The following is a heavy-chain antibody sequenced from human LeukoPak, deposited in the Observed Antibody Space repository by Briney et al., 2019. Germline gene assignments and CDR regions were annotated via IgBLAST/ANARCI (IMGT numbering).Heavy chain of an antibody. CDR1: GGSISSSSYY. CDR3: ARRGAGDAFDI. J-gene: IGHJ3*02. CDR2: IYYSGST. V-gene: IGHV4-39*01. Sequence: PSETLSLTCTVSGGSISSSSYYWGWIRQPPGKGLEWIGSIYYSGSTYYNPSLKSRVTISVDTSKNQFSLKLSSVTAADTAVYYCARRGAGDAFDIWGQGTIVTVSS. D-gene: IGHD3-16*01.